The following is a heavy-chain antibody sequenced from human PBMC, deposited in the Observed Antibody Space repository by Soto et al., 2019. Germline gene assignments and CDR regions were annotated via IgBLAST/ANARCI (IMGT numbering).Heavy chain of an antibody. D-gene: IGHD3-16*01. J-gene: IGHJ4*02. CDR1: GYTFVTYG. CDR3: ARYLAGQHGDY. V-gene: IGHV1-18*01. CDR2: ISGYNDNT. Sequence: QVQLVQSGAEVKKPGASVNVSCKASGYTFVTYGISWVRQAPGQGLEWMGWISGYNDNTNYAQNFQGRVTMTKDTSMATVYMELRSLRYDDTAVYYCARYLAGQHGDYWGQGTPVTVSS.